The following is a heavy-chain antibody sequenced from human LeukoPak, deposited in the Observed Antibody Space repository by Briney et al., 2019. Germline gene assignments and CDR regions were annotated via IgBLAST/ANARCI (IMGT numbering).Heavy chain of an antibody. CDR2: IKQDGSEK. CDR3: ARDYSTRVGATTLAY. D-gene: IGHD1-26*01. CDR1: GFTFSSYG. V-gene: IGHV3-7*01. J-gene: IGHJ4*02. Sequence: GGSLRLSCAASGFTFSSYGMSWIRQAPGKGLEWVANIKQDGSEKYYVDSVKGRFTISRDNAKNSLYLQMNSLRAEDTAVYYCARDYSTRVGATTLAYWGQGTLVTVSS.